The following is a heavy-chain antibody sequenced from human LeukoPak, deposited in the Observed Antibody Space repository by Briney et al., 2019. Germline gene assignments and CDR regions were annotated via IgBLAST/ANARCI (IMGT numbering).Heavy chain of an antibody. V-gene: IGHV3-66*01. J-gene: IGHJ4*02. CDR1: GFTVSSNY. Sequence: GGSLRLSCAASGFTVSSNYMSWVRQAPGKGLEWVSVIYSGGSTYYADSVKGRFTISRDNSKNTLYLQMNSLRAEDTAVYYCARGGVTTPTFFDYWGQGTLVTVSS. D-gene: IGHD4-17*01. CDR2: IYSGGST. CDR3: ARGGVTTPTFFDY.